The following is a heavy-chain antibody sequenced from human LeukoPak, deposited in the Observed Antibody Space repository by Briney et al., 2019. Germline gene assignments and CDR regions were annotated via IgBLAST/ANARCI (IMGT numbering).Heavy chain of an antibody. V-gene: IGHV4-38-2*01. CDR3: ASRSYSYGYNY. CDR2: IYHSGST. CDR1: GYSMRSGYY. J-gene: IGHJ4*02. D-gene: IGHD5-18*01. Sequence: SKTLSLTCAVSGYSMRSGYYWDWIRQPPGKGLEWIGSIYHSGSTYYNPSLKSRVTISVDTSKNQFSLNLSSVTAVDTAVYYCASRSYSYGYNYWGQGNLVTVSS.